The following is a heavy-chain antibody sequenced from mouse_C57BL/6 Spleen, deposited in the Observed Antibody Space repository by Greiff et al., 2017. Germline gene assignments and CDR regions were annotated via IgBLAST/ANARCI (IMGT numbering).Heavy chain of an antibody. D-gene: IGHD2-3*01. CDR3: ARGGLLLHFDY. J-gene: IGHJ2*01. V-gene: IGHV1-69*01. CDR1: GYTFTSYW. Sequence: QVQLQQPGAELVMPGASVKLSCKASGYTFTSYWMHWVKQRPGQGLEWIGEIDPSDSYTNYNQKFKGKSTLTVDKSSSTAYMQLSSLTSEDSAVYYCARGGLLLHFDYWGQGTTLTVSS. CDR2: IDPSDSYT.